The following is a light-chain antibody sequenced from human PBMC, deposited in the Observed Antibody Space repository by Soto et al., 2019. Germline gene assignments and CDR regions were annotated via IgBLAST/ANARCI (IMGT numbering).Light chain of an antibody. CDR1: SSNLGAGYD. V-gene: IGLV1-40*01. CDR3: QAYDYSLTASV. CDR2: GNR. Sequence: QSVLTQPPSVSGSPGQRVTIPCTGTSSNLGAGYDVHWYQQLPGKAPKLVIYGNRNRPSGVPDRFSGSKSGTSASLAITGRQADDEGDYYCQAYDYSLTASVFGGGTKVTVL. J-gene: IGLJ3*02.